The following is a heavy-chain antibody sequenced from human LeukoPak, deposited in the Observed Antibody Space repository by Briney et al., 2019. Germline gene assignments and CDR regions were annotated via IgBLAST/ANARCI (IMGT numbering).Heavy chain of an antibody. V-gene: IGHV3-30*18. J-gene: IGHJ5*02. D-gene: IGHD2-21*02. CDR1: GFSFSSYG. CDR2: KLYDGSNK. CDR3: AKAALAYCGGDCPNWFDP. Sequence: GGSLRLSCAASGFSFSSYGMHWVRQAPGKGLEWVAVKLYDGSNKHYADSVKGRFTISRDNSKNTLYLQMNSLRAEDTAVYYCAKAALAYCGGDCPNWFDPWGQGILVTVSS.